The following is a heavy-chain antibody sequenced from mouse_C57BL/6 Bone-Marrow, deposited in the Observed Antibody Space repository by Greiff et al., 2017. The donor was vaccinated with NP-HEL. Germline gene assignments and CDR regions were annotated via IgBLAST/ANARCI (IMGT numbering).Heavy chain of an antibody. J-gene: IGHJ2*01. D-gene: IGHD2-5*01. CDR3: ARHYYSNYFDY. V-gene: IGHV5-6*01. CDR1: GFTFSSYG. CDR2: ISSGCSYT. Sequence: EVMLVESGGDLVKPGGSLKLSCAASGFTFSSYGMSWVRQTPDKRLEWVATISSGCSYTYYPDSVTGRFTISRDNAKNTLYLQMSSLKSEDTAMYYCARHYYSNYFDYWGQGTTLTVSS.